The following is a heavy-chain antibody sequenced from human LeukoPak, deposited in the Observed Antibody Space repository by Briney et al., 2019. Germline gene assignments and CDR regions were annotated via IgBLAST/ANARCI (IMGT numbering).Heavy chain of an antibody. CDR3: AKEQFPFCTNGICYSRGSALDS. CDR1: EFALSRYF. Sequence: GRSLRLSCAASEFALSRYFIHWVRQAPGKGLVWVSRIGSDGSRASSADSVKGRFTISRDNAKNTVSLQMNSLRAEDTAVYYCAKEQFPFCTNGICYSRGSALDSWGQGTMVTVSS. V-gene: IGHV3-74*01. D-gene: IGHD2-8*01. CDR2: IGSDGSRA. J-gene: IGHJ3*02.